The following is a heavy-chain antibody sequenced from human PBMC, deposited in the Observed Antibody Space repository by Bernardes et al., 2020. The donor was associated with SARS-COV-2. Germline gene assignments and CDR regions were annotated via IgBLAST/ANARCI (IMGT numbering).Heavy chain of an antibody. J-gene: IGHJ6*02. V-gene: IGHV1-2*02. CDR3: ARDLILEYYGMDV. Sequence: ASVKVSCKASGYTFTGDYMHWVRQAPGQGLEWMGWINPNSGGTNYAQKFQGRVTMTRDTSISTAYMELSRLRSDDTAVYYCARDLILEYYGMDVWGQGTTVTVAS. CDR1: GYTFTGDY. CDR2: INPNSGGT.